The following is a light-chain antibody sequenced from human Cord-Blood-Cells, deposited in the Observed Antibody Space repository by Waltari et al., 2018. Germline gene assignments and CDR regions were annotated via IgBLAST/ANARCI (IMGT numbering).Light chain of an antibody. J-gene: IGKJ2*01. CDR3: QQRSNWPPYT. V-gene: IGKV3-11*01. CDR2: DAS. Sequence: EIVLTQSPATLSLSPGERATLSCRASQSVSSYLAWYQQKPGQAPSLLIYDASNRATGIPARFSGSGSETDFTLTISSLEPEDFAVYYCQQRSNWPPYTFGQGTKLEIK. CDR1: QSVSSY.